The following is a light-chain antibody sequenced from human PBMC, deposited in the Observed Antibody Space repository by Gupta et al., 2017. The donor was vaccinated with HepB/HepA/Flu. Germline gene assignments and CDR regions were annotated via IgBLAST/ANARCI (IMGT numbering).Light chain of an antibody. V-gene: IGLV1-40*01. CDR1: NSNIGAGYD. J-gene: IGLJ2*01. CDR3: QYYDSSRSEPV. Sequence: QSVLTQPPSVSGAPGQRVTISCTGSNSNIGAGYDVHWYQQFPGTAPKLLIYGNSNRPSGVPDRFSGSKSGTSASLAITGLQAEDEADDHCQYYDSSRSEPVFGGGTKLTVL. CDR2: GNS.